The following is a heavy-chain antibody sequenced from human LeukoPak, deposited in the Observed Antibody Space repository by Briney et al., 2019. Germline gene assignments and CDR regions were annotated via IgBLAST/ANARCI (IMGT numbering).Heavy chain of an antibody. J-gene: IGHJ4*02. D-gene: IGHD2-8*01. CDR3: ARERNLMGFDY. Sequence: GGSLRLSCAASGFTFSSYWMHWVRQAPGKGLVWVSRINSDGSSTSYADSVKGRFTISRDNAKNTLYLQMNSLRAEDTAVYYCARERNLMGFDYWGQGTLVTVSS. CDR2: INSDGSST. V-gene: IGHV3-74*01. CDR1: GFTFSSYW.